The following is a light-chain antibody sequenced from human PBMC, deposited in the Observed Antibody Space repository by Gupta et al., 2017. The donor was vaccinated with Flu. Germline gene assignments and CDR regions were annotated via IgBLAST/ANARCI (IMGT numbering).Light chain of an antibody. Sequence: NCDVGKYNLVSWHQQQPAKPPKLIIYEVTKRPSDIPTRFSGSNSGITAPLTISGLQAEDEADYYCCSYADDDTGVFGGGTSLTVL. CDR2: EVT. CDR1: NCDVGKYNL. J-gene: IGLJ3*02. V-gene: IGLV2-23*02. CDR3: CSYADDDTGV.